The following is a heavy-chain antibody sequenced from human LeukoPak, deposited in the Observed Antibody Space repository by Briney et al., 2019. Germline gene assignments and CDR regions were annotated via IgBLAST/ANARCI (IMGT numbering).Heavy chain of an antibody. V-gene: IGHV3-30-3*01. CDR2: ISYDGSNK. CDR3: AILSGFGEPPAH. D-gene: IGHD3-10*01. J-gene: IGHJ4*02. Sequence: GGSLRLSCAASGFTFSSYAMHWVRQAPGKGLEWVAVISYDGSNKYYADSVKGRFTISRDNSKNTLYLQMNSLRAEDTAVYYRAILSGFGEPPAHWGQGTLVTVSS. CDR1: GFTFSSYA.